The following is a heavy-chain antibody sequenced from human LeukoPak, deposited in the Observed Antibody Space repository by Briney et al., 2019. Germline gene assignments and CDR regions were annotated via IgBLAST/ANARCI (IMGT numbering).Heavy chain of an antibody. CDR2: INPSGGSA. CDR3: AREDVVLVDAVRYYYYGMDV. D-gene: IGHD2-8*01. J-gene: IGHJ6*02. V-gene: IGHV1-46*01. CDR1: GYNFISYY. Sequence: ASVKVSCKASGYNFISYYMHWVRQAPGQGLEWMGIINPSGGSASYAQKFQDRVTMTRDTSTSTVYMELSSLKSEDTAVSYCAREDVVLVDAVRYYYYGMDVWGQGTTVTVSS.